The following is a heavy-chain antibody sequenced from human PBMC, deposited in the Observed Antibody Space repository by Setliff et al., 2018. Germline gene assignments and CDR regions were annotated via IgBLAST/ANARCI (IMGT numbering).Heavy chain of an antibody. V-gene: IGHV3-23*03. CDR1: GFTFTDCA. CDR2: IYRGDRSP. D-gene: IGHD3-3*01. J-gene: IGHJ4*02. CDR3: AGQGPIFGXXXLPCFDQ. Sequence: LRLSCAASGFTFTDCAMSWVRQAPGKGLEGVSTIYRGDRSPCYTVSVKGRFIIYRDSAKNTLYMQMNSLRTEDTAIYFCAGQGPIFGXXXLPCFDQWGQGTXVTXXS.